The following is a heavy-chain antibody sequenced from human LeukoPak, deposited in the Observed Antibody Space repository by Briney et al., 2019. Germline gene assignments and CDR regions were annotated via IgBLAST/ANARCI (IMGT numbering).Heavy chain of an antibody. CDR3: TSRFPTIDY. V-gene: IGHV3-73*01. D-gene: IGHD3-3*01. Sequence: GGSLKLSCAASGFTFSGSAMHWVRQASGKGLEWVGRIRSKANNYATASAASVKGRFTISRDDSKNTAYLQMNSLKTEDTAVYYCTSRFPTIDYWGQGTLVTVPS. J-gene: IGHJ4*02. CDR2: IRSKANNYAT. CDR1: GFTFSGSA.